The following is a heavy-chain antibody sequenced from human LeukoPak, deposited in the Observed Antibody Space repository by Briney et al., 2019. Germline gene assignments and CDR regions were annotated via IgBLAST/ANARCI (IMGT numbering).Heavy chain of an antibody. CDR3: AKDIQRHYGIFTGAFDY. V-gene: IGHV3-30*04. CDR2: ISYDGSNK. J-gene: IGHJ4*02. CDR1: GFTFSSYA. D-gene: IGHD4-17*01. Sequence: GGSLRLSCAASGFTFSSYAMHWVRQAPGKGLEWVAVISYDGSNKYYADSVKGRFTISRDNSKNTLYLQMNSLRAEDTAVYYCAKDIQRHYGIFTGAFDYWGQGTLVTVSS.